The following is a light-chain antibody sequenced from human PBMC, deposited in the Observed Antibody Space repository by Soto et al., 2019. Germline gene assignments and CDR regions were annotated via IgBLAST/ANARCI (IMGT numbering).Light chain of an antibody. CDR2: EVT. Sequence: QSVLAQPASVSGSPGQSITISCTGTSGDVGGFNYVSWYQQHPGKAPKLMIYEVTRRPSGVSDRFSDSKSGNTASLTISGLEAEDEADYYCSSFSSSTSLYVFGIGTKVTVL. J-gene: IGLJ1*01. CDR1: SGDVGGFNY. CDR3: SSFSSSTSLYV. V-gene: IGLV2-14*01.